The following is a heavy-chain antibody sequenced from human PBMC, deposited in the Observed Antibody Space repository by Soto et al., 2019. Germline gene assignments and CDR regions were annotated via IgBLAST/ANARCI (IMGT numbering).Heavy chain of an antibody. V-gene: IGHV2-5*01. CDR2: IFWNDEK. CDR3: AHRRVGSSDWYDWFEP. D-gene: IGHD6-19*01. CDR1: GFSLSTNGGR. J-gene: IGHJ5*02. Sequence: SGPTLVNPTQPLTLTCTFSGFSLSTNGGRVGWIRQAPGMALEWLAIIFWNDEKYYSPSLQSRLTITKDTSKNQVVLTMTNMDPVDTATYYCAHRRVGSSDWYDWFEPWGQGMLVTVSS.